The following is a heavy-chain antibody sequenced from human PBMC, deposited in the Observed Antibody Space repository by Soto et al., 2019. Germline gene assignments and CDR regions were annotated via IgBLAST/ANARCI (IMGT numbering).Heavy chain of an antibody. J-gene: IGHJ6*02. D-gene: IGHD3-3*01. CDR3: AKDLSQGIFGGSYGMDV. CDR2: ISYDGSNK. V-gene: IGHV3-30*18. CDR1: GFTFTNHG. Sequence: PGGSLRPSCAASGFTFTNHGMHWIRQAPGKGLEWVAVISYDGSNKQYGDSVKGRFTISRDNSQNTLYLQMNSLRAEDTAVFYCAKDLSQGIFGGSYGMDVWGQGTTVTVSS.